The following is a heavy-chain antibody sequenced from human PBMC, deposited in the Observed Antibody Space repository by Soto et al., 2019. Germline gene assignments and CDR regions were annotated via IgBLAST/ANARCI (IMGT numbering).Heavy chain of an antibody. D-gene: IGHD6-19*01. Sequence: WGSLRLSCAASGFNFRDSCNDWFRQSPGKGLEWISYISNTLTYTNYADSVKGRFALSRDNAKNSLSLQLNSLRAEDSAVYYCARQQGRFRSGWYIEFWVQGTSVTVSP. V-gene: IGHV3-11*03. CDR2: ISNTLTYT. J-gene: IGHJ4*02. CDR3: ARQQGRFRSGWYIEF. CDR1: GFNFRDSC.